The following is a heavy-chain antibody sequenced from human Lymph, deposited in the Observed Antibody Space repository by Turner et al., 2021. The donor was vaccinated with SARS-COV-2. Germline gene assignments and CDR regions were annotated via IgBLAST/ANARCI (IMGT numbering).Heavy chain of an antibody. D-gene: IGHD3-22*01. CDR2: NSSSGGTI. V-gene: IGHV3-48*03. Sequence: EVQLVESGGGLVQPGGSLRLSCAASGFTFRSYEMNWVRQAPGKGLEWISYNSSSGGTIYYADALKGRFTISRDNAKNSLYLQMNSLRAEDTAVYYCARDQYYDSSGYYFFRASYFDLWGRGTLVTVSS. J-gene: IGHJ2*01. CDR1: GFTFRSYE. CDR3: ARDQYYDSSGYYFFRASYFDL.